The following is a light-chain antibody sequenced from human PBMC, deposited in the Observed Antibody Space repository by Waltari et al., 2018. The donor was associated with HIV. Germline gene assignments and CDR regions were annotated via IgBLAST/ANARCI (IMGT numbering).Light chain of an antibody. CDR1: ISHIGSTT. CDR3: AAWDDSLNSYV. Sequence: QSVLTQSPSASGPPGQRVIISCSGTISHIGSTTVHWYRQLPGTAPTLLIYRDVKRPSGVPDRFSGSKSGTSASLAISGLQSEDEADYYCAAWDDSLNSYVFGPGTKVTVL. V-gene: IGLV1-44*01. J-gene: IGLJ1*01. CDR2: RDV.